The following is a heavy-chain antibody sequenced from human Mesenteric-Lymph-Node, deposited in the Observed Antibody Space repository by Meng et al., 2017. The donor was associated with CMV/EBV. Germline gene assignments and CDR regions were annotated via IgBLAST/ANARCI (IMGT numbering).Heavy chain of an antibody. Sequence: GESLKISCAASGFIFCSYTLNWVRQAPGKGLEWVSSMSGSSSYIYYADSVKGRFTISRDNAKNSLYLQMNSLRAEDTAVYYCARDTGDTITYYDAFDIWGQGTMVTVSS. CDR3: ARDTGDTITYYDAFDI. CDR1: GFIFCSYT. J-gene: IGHJ3*02. D-gene: IGHD3-10*01. CDR2: MSGSSSYI. V-gene: IGHV3-21*01.